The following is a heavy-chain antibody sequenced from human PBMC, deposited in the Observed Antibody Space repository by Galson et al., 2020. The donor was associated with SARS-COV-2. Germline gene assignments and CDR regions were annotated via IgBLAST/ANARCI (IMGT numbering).Heavy chain of an antibody. CDR1: GYSINSDFY. CDR3: ARPSSSGYCSIWYFDL. Sequence: SETLSLTCAVSGYSINSDFYWAWIRQPPGKGLEWIGSIHHSGTTYQNPSLKSRVAISLDTSKNQFSLNLRSVTAADTAVYYCARPSSSGYCSIWYFDLWGRCILVTVAS. J-gene: IGHJ2*01. CDR2: IHHSGTT. D-gene: IGHD3-22*01. V-gene: IGHV4-38-2*01.